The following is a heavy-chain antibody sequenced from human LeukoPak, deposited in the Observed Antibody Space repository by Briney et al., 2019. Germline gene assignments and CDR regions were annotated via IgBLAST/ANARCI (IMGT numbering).Heavy chain of an antibody. Sequence: PSETLSLTCTVSGGSISSGSYYWSWIRQPAGTGLEWIGRIYTSGSTNYNPSLKSRVTISVDTSKNQFSLKLSSVTAADTAVYYCASRGTYYYGSGSYYFDYWGQGTLVTVSS. CDR3: ASRGTYYYGSGSYYFDY. V-gene: IGHV4-61*02. CDR2: IYTSGST. D-gene: IGHD3-10*01. J-gene: IGHJ4*02. CDR1: GGSISSGSYY.